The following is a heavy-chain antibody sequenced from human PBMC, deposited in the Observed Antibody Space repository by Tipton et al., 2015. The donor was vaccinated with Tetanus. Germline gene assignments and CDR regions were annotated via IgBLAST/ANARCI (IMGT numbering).Heavy chain of an antibody. Sequence: TLSLTCTVSGGSISSYYWSWIRQPPGKGLEWIGYIYYSGSTNYNPSLKSRVTISVDTSKNQFSLKLSSVTAADTAVYYCARHLYDFWSGYSELPPQTADYWGQGTLVTVSS. V-gene: IGHV4-59*08. CDR3: ARHLYDFWSGYSELPPQTADY. CDR1: GGSISSYY. CDR2: IYYSGST. J-gene: IGHJ4*02. D-gene: IGHD3-3*01.